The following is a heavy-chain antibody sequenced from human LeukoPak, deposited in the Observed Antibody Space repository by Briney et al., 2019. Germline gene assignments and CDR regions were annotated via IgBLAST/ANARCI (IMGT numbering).Heavy chain of an antibody. D-gene: IGHD2-15*01. CDR2: IIPIFGTA. V-gene: IGHV1-69*13. CDR3: ARDFHCSGGSCSSGYDY. J-gene: IGHJ4*02. Sequence: SVKVSCKASGGTFSSYAISWVRQAPGQGLEWMGGIIPIFGTANYAQKFQGRVTITADESTSTAYMELSSLRSEDTAVYYCARDFHCSGGSCSSGYDYWGQGTLVTVSS. CDR1: GGTFSSYA.